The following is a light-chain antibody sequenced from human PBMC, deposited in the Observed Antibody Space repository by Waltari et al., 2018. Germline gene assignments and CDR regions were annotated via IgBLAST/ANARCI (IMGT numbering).Light chain of an antibody. CDR1: SSNTGAGYD. CDR2: GNS. J-gene: IGLJ2*01. Sequence: QSVLTQPPSVSGAPGQRVTISCTGSSSNTGAGYDVNWYQQLPGTAPKLLIYGNSNRLSGVPDRFSGSKSGASASLAISGLQAEDEAGYYCQAYDRSLSGSVFGGGTKLTVL. V-gene: IGLV1-40*01. CDR3: QAYDRSLSGSV.